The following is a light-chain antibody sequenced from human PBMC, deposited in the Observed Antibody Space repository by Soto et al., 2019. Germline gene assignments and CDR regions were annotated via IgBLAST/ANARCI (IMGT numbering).Light chain of an antibody. Sequence: QSVLTQPPSVSGAPGQRVTISCTGSSSNIGAGYDVHWYQQLPGTAPKLLIFGNSNRPSGVPDQFSGSKSGTSASLAITGRQADDEADYYCQSYDSSLSGYVFGTGTKLTVL. CDR1: SSNIGAGYD. J-gene: IGLJ1*01. V-gene: IGLV1-40*01. CDR3: QSYDSSLSGYV. CDR2: GNS.